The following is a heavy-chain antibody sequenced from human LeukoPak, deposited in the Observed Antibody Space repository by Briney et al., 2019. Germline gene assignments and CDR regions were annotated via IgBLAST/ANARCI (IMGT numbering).Heavy chain of an antibody. CDR3: ATSGDCGGDCYSGYYFDY. V-gene: IGHV4-31*03. Sequence: SQTLSLTCNVSGGSLSGGGYYWTWIRQHPGEGLVWLGYIYYSGSTYYNPSLKSRLTISVDTSKNQFSLKLSSVTAADTAVYYCATSGDCGGDCYSGYYFDYWGQGTLVTVSS. D-gene: IGHD2-21*02. J-gene: IGHJ4*02. CDR2: IYYSGST. CDR1: GGSLSGGGYY.